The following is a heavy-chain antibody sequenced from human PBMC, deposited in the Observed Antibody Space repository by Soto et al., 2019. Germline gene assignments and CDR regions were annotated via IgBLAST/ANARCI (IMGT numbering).Heavy chain of an antibody. D-gene: IGHD2-15*01. J-gene: IGHJ4*02. CDR1: GFTFSNYW. Sequence: AGGSLRLSCAASGFTFSNYWMTWVRQAPGKRLEWVANIKEDGSEKHYVDSVKGRFTISRDNAKNSLYPQMNSLRVEDTAVYFCSRDVVVGAKALNYWGQGALVTVSS. CDR3: SRDVVVGAKALNY. CDR2: IKEDGSEK. V-gene: IGHV3-7*01.